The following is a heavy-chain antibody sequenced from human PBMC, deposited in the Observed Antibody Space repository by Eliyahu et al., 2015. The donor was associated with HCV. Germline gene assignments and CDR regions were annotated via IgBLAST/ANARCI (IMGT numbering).Heavy chain of an antibody. CDR3: ARDRMQWLVTGLGWFDP. D-gene: IGHD6-19*01. CDR1: GGSISSSSYY. V-gene: IGHV4-39*07. J-gene: IGHJ5*02. CDR2: IYYSGST. Sequence: QLQLQESGPGLVKPSETLSLTCTVSGGSISSSSYYWGWXRQPPGKGLEWIGSIYYSGSTYYNPSLKSRVTISVDTSKNQFSLKLSSVTAADTAVYYCARDRMQWLVTGLGWFDPWGQGTLVTVSS.